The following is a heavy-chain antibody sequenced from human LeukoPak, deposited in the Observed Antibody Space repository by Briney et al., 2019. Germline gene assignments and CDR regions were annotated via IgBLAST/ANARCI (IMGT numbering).Heavy chain of an antibody. Sequence: SETLSLTCTVSGGSISSSSYYWGWIRQPPGKGLEWIGSIYYSGSTYYNPSLKSRVTISVDTSKNQFSLKLSSVTAADTAVYYCARDGIVVVNGVHNWFDPWGQGTLVTVSS. CDR3: ARDGIVVVNGVHNWFDP. J-gene: IGHJ5*02. CDR2: IYYSGST. D-gene: IGHD3-22*01. V-gene: IGHV4-39*07. CDR1: GGSISSSSYY.